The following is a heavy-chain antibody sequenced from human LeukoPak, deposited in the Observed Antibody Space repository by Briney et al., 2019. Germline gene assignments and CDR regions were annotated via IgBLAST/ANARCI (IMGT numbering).Heavy chain of an antibody. CDR3: ARDLGGSSWSSPLDY. CDR1: GFTFSSKA. V-gene: IGHV3-33*01. D-gene: IGHD6-13*01. CDR2: IWYDGSNK. Sequence: QPGRSLRLSCAASGFTFSSKAMHWVRQAPGKGLEWVAIIWYDGSNKYYADSVKGRFTISRDDSKNTLYLQMNSLRAEDTAIYYCARDLGGSSWSSPLDYWGQGTLVTVSS. J-gene: IGHJ4*02.